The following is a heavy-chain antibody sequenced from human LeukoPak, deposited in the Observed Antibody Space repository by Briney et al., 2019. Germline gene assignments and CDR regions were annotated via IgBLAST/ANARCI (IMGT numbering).Heavy chain of an antibody. Sequence: PGGSLRLSCAASGFTFDDYGMSWVRQAPGKGLEWVSGINWNGGSTSYADSVKGRFTISRDNAKNSLYLQMNSLRAEDTALYYCARGEDSSGYYYFDYWGQGTLVTVSS. CDR2: INWNGGST. V-gene: IGHV3-20*04. CDR3: ARGEDSSGYYYFDY. D-gene: IGHD3-22*01. J-gene: IGHJ4*02. CDR1: GFTFDDYG.